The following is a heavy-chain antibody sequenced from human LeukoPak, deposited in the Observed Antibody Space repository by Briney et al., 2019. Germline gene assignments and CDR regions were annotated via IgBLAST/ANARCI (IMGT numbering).Heavy chain of an antibody. CDR1: GFTFSDYW. Sequence: GGSLRLSCAASGFTFSDYWMSWVRQAPGKGLEWVPNIKQDGSEKHYVDSVKGRFTISRDNAKNSLYLQMNSLRAEDTAVYYCARDLYGDYSPFDYWGQGTLVTVSS. J-gene: IGHJ4*02. CDR3: ARDLYGDYSPFDY. CDR2: IKQDGSEK. V-gene: IGHV3-7*04. D-gene: IGHD4-17*01.